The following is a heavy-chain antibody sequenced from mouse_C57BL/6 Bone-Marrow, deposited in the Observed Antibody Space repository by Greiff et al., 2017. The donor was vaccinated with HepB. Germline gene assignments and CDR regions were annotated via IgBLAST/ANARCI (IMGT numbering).Heavy chain of an antibody. Sequence: VQLQQSGAELVKPGASVKLSCTASGFNFTDYYMHWVKQRPEQGLEWIGRIDPDDGGTNSAPKFQGQATITVDTSSNTTYLQLSSLTSEDAAVYYYSPGSSDHYYGAMDYWGQGTSVTVSS. J-gene: IGHJ4*01. CDR2: IDPDDGGT. V-gene: IGHV14-2*01. CDR3: SPGSSDHYYGAMDY. D-gene: IGHD3-1*01. CDR1: GFNFTDYY.